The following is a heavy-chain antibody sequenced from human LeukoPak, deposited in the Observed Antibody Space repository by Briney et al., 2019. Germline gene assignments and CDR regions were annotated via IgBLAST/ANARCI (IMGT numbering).Heavy chain of an antibody. Sequence: PSETLSLTCTVSGGSISSSSYYWGWIRQPPGKGLEWFGSIYYSGSTYYNPSLKSRVTISVDTSKNQFSLKLSSVTAADTAVYYCARAGYYSFDYWGQGTLVTVSS. CDR1: GGSISSSSYY. V-gene: IGHV4-39*01. CDR2: IYYSGST. J-gene: IGHJ4*02. CDR3: ARAGYYSFDY. D-gene: IGHD3-9*01.